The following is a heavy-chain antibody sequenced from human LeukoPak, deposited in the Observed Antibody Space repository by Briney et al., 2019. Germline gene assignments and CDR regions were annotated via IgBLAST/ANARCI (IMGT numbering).Heavy chain of an antibody. CDR1: GGSISSYY. CDR3: ARRSSSWPVPYYFDY. D-gene: IGHD6-13*01. J-gene: IGHJ4*02. V-gene: IGHV4-59*08. Sequence: PSETLSLTCTVSGGSISSYYWSWIRQPPGKGLEWIGYIYYSGSTNYNPSLKSRVTISVDTSKNQFSLKLSSVTAADTAVYCCARRSSSWPVPYYFDYWGQGTLVTVSS. CDR2: IYYSGST.